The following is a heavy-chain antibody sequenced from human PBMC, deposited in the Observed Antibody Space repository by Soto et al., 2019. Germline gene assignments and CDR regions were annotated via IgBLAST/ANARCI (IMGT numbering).Heavy chain of an antibody. D-gene: IGHD3-9*01. J-gene: IGHJ4*02. CDR2: IYWDDDR. Sequence: QITLKESGPTLVKPTQTLTLTCTFSGFSLSTSGVGVGWIRQPPGKALDWLALIYWDDDRRYSPSLKSRLTISKDTSKNQVVLTMTNMDPVDTGTYYCAYTNYDLFTGYFSDRFHYWGQGILVTVSS. CDR1: GFSLSTSGVG. V-gene: IGHV2-5*02. CDR3: AYTNYDLFTGYFSDRFHY.